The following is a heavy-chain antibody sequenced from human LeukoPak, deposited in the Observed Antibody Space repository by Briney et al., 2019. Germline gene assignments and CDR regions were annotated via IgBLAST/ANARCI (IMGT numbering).Heavy chain of an antibody. V-gene: IGHV4-38-2*01. CDR1: GYSISRGYY. D-gene: IGHD1-26*01. J-gene: IGHJ4*02. CDR2: VYHSWSS. CDR3: ASTGRSYYGDISFDY. Sequence: SETLSLTCAVSGYSISRGYYWGWIRQPPGKGLEWIGSVYHSWSSYFNPSLKSRVSISLDTSKNQFSLKLNSVTAADTAVYYCASTGRSYYGDISFDYWGQGALVTVSS.